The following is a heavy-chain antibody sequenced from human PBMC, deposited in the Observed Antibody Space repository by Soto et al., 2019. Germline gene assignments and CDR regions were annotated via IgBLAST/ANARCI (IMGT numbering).Heavy chain of an antibody. CDR2: VSSDGNNK. CDR1: GFRFNKYG. J-gene: IGHJ5*02. Sequence: QEHLVESGGGVVQAGTSLRLSCAASGFRFNKYGMHCVRQAPGKGLEWVAFVSSDGNNKYYADSVKGRFTISRDNSKSTMFLQVDSLRVDDTAIYYCAKDRVIQLLPIWPDPWGQGTLVTVSS. D-gene: IGHD2-2*01. V-gene: IGHV3-30*18. CDR3: AKDRVIQLLPIWPDP.